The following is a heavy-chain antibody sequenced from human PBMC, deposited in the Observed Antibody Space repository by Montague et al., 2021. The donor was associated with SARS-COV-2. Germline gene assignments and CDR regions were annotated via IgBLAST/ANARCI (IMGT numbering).Heavy chain of an antibody. J-gene: IGHJ4*02. Sequence: SETLSLTCAVYGGSFSGYYWSWIRQPPGKGLEWIGEINHSGSTKYNPSLKSRVTISVDTSKNQFSLKLSSVTAADTAVYYCARGTKILFTYDYDSSGCASDYWGQGTLVTVSS. CDR3: ARGTKILFTYDYDSSGCASDY. CDR2: INHSGST. D-gene: IGHD3-22*01. V-gene: IGHV4-34*01. CDR1: GGSFSGYY.